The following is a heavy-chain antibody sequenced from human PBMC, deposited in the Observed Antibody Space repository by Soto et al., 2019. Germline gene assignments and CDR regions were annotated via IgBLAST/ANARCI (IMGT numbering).Heavy chain of an antibody. CDR2: ISGTAHAS. D-gene: IGHD3-3*02. V-gene: IGHV3-23*01. CDR3: VKDAPQPFSD. Sequence: EVQLLESGGGLVQPGGSLRISCAASGFDFSNYGMSWARQAPGKGLEWVSAISGTAHASYYAASAKGRFTISRDNSKNTLYLHMNSLRVEDTAVYFCVKDAPQPFSDWGQGTLVTVSS. CDR1: GFDFSNYG. J-gene: IGHJ4*02.